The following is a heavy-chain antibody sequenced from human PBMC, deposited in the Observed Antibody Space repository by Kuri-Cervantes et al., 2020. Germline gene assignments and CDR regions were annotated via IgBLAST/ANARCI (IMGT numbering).Heavy chain of an antibody. CDR1: GFTFSSYW. Sequence: GESLKISCAASGFTFSSYWMSWVRQAPGKGLEWVANIKQDGSEKYYVDPVKGRFTNSRDNAKNSLYLHMNSLRAEDTAVYYCARDPRQYYYGSGSDGDFWGQGTMVTVSS. CDR2: IKQDGSEK. J-gene: IGHJ4*01. D-gene: IGHD3-10*01. V-gene: IGHV3-7*01. CDR3: ARDPRQYYYGSGSDGDF.